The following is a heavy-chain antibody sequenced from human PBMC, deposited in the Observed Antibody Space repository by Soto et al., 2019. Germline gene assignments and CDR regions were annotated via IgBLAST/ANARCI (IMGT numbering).Heavy chain of an antibody. J-gene: IGHJ6*02. D-gene: IGHD4-17*01. Sequence: EVQLVESGGGLVKPGGSMRLSGAASGFTFSSFSMSWVRQAPGKGLEWVSSISRDSTYIYYTDSLKGRFTISRDNAKNSLYLHMSSLSVEYTAVYYCARVYGDYYCFYGLDVLGQVTTVTVSS. CDR3: ARVYGDYYCFYGLDV. CDR1: GFTFSSFS. CDR2: ISRDSTYI. V-gene: IGHV3-21*01.